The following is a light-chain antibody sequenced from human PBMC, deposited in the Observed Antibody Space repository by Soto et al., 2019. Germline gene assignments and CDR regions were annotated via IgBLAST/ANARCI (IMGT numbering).Light chain of an antibody. J-gene: IGKJ1*01. V-gene: IGKV3-20*01. CDR1: QSVSSSY. CDR3: HQYGSSPRT. Sequence: EIVLTQSPGTLSLSPGERATLSCRASQSVSSSYLAWYQQKPGQAPRLLIYGASSRATGIPDRFSGSGSVTDFTLTISRLEPEDFAVYFSHQYGSSPRTFGQGTKVEIK. CDR2: GAS.